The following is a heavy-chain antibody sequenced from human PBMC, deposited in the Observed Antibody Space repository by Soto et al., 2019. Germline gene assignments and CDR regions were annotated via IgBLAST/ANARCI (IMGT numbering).Heavy chain of an antibody. CDR3: AKGGRSSSGLDFDH. J-gene: IGHJ4*02. CDR2: ISGSGGDT. V-gene: IGHV3-23*01. D-gene: IGHD6-6*01. Sequence: EVQLLESGGGLVQPGGSLRLSCAASGFTFSSYAMNWVRQAPGKGLEWVSTISGSGGDTYYADSVKGRFSISRDNSKYTLSLQMDSLRAEDTAVYYCAKGGRSSSGLDFDHWGQGTLVTVSS. CDR1: GFTFSSYA.